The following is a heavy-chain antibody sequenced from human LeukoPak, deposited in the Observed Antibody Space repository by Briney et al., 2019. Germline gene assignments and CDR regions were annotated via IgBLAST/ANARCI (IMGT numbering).Heavy chain of an antibody. CDR1: GFTFSSYS. D-gene: IGHD5-18*01. CDR2: ISSSSSYI. Sequence: KPGGSLRLSCAASGFTFSSYSMNWVRQAPGKGLEWVSSISSSSSYIYYADSVEGRFTISRDNAKNSLYLQMNSLRAEDTAVYYCARVRGYSYGHYEHVDYWGQGTLVTVSS. V-gene: IGHV3-21*01. J-gene: IGHJ4*02. CDR3: ARVRGYSYGHYEHVDY.